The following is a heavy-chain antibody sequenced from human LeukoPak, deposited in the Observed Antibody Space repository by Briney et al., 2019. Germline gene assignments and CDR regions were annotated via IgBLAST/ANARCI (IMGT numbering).Heavy chain of an antibody. D-gene: IGHD1-26*01. Sequence: SETLSLTCAVYGGSFSGYYWSWIRQPPGKGLEWIGEINHMGSTNYNPPLKSRVTISVDTSKNQFSLKLSSVTAADTAVYYCARGAYSGSYYVRPNYYYYMDVWGKGTTVTVSS. J-gene: IGHJ6*03. CDR2: INHMGST. CDR1: GGSFSGYY. V-gene: IGHV4-34*01. CDR3: ARGAYSGSYYVRPNYYYYMDV.